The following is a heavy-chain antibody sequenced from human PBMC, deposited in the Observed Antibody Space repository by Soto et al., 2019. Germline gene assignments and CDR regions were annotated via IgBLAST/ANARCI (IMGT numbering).Heavy chain of an antibody. CDR1: GGSINTINNY. Sequence: SETLSLTCTVSGGSINTINNYWSWIRQPPGKGLEWIGFISYSGSTYYNPSLMSRLTISLDTSTNRFSLKLTSVAAADTAVYYCAREEAARIERWFDPWGQGTLVTVSS. V-gene: IGHV4-30-4*01. J-gene: IGHJ5*02. CDR3: AREEAARIERWFDP. CDR2: ISYSGST. D-gene: IGHD6-6*01.